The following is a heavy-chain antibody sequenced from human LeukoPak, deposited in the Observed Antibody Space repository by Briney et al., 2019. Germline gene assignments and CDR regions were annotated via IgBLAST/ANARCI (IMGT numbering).Heavy chain of an antibody. Sequence: SETLSLTCAVYGGSFSGYYWSWIRQPPGKGLEWIGEINHSGSTNYNPSPKSRVTISVDASKNQFSLKLSSVTAADTAVYYCARGPRVVLMVYAAIFSWYFDYWGQGTLVTVSS. D-gene: IGHD2-8*01. J-gene: IGHJ4*02. V-gene: IGHV4-34*01. CDR3: ARGPRVVLMVYAAIFSWYFDY. CDR2: INHSGST. CDR1: GGSFSGYY.